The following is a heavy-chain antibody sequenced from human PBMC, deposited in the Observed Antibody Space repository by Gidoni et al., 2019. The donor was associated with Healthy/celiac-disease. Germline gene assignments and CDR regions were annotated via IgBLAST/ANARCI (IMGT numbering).Heavy chain of an antibody. CDR2: IYDSAST. CDR3: ARVSSGWPVFDY. Sequence: GGYYWSLIRQHPGKGLEWIGYIYDSASTYYNPSLKSRVTISVDTSKNQSSLKLSSVTAADPAVYYCARVSSGWPVFDYWGQGTLVTVSS. V-gene: IGHV4-31*02. D-gene: IGHD6-19*01. CDR1: GGYY. J-gene: IGHJ4*02.